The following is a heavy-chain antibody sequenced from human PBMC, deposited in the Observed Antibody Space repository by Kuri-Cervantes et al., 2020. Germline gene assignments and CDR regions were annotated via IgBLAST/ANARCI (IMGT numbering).Heavy chain of an antibody. D-gene: IGHD1-26*01. CDR3: ARGYRGLLTYYFDY. CDR2: IYTSGST. V-gene: IGHV4-4*07. Sequence: SETLSLTCTVSGGSISSYYWSWIRQPAGKGLEWIGRIYTSGSTNYNPSLKSRVTISADTSKNQSSLKLSSVTAADTAVYYCARGYRGLLTYYFDYWGQGTLVTVSS. CDR1: GGSISSYY. J-gene: IGHJ4*02.